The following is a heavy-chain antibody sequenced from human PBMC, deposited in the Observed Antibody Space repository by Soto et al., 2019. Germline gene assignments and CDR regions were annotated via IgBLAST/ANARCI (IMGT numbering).Heavy chain of an antibody. CDR1: GASISSSRSY. CDR2: FYYTGGT. D-gene: IGHD3-3*01. Sequence: PSETLSLTCTVSGASISSSRSYWGWVRQPPGKGLEWIVSFYYTGGTYSTYYNPSLKSRVTISVDTSKSQFSLNLRSVTAADTAVYYCDSPRKGNYDFLSGYYALDCWGQGTLVTVSS. V-gene: IGHV4-39*01. J-gene: IGHJ4*02. CDR3: DSPRKGNYDFLSGYYALDC.